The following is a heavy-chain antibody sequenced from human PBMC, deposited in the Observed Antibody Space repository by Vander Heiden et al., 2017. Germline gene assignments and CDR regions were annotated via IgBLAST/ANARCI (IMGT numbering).Heavy chain of an antibody. CDR2: MNPNSGNT. CDR3: ARGFAHTGNWFDP. D-gene: IGHD2-2*02. Sequence: QVQLVQSGAEVKKPGASVKVSCTASGYTFTSYDINWVRQATGQGLGWMGWMNPNSGNTGYAQKVQGRVTMTRNTSISTAYMELSSLRSEDTAVYYCARGFAHTGNWFDPWGQGTLVTVSS. CDR1: GYTFTSYD. J-gene: IGHJ5*02. V-gene: IGHV1-8*01.